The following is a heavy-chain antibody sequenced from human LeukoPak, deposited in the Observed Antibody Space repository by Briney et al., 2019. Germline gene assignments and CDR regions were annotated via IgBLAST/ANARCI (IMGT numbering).Heavy chain of an antibody. CDR1: GGSISSYY. J-gene: IGHJ4*02. D-gene: IGHD3-22*01. Sequence: SEILSLTCTVSGGSISSYYWSWIRQPPGKGLEWIGYIYYSGSTNYNPSLKSRVTISVDTSKNQFSLKLSSVTAADTAVYYCASRAWGSSGYYSNYWGQGTLVTVSS. CDR3: ASRAWGSSGYYSNY. V-gene: IGHV4-59*01. CDR2: IYYSGST.